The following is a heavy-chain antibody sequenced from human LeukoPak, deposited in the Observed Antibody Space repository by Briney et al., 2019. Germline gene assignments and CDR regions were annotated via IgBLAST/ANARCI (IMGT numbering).Heavy chain of an antibody. V-gene: IGHV6-1*01. Sequence: SQTLSLTCAISGDSVSSNSAAWNWIRQSPSRGLEWLGRTYYRSKWYNDYAVSVKSRITINPDTSKNQFSLKLSSVTAADTAVYYCARSYGDYVNYMDVWGKGTTVTISS. CDR2: TYYRSKWYN. CDR1: GDSVSSNSAA. CDR3: ARSYGDYVNYMDV. D-gene: IGHD4-17*01. J-gene: IGHJ6*03.